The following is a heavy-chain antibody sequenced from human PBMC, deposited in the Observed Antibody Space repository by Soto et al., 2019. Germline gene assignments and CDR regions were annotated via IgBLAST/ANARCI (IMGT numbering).Heavy chain of an antibody. CDR2: IKSKTDGGTT. D-gene: IGHD2-2*01. J-gene: IGHJ6*02. Sequence: GSLRLSCAASGFTFSNAWMNWVRQAPGRGLEWVGRIKSKTDGGTTDYAAPVKGRFTISRDDSKNTLYLQMNSLKTEDTAVYYCTTAIVVVPAAPNYYYYGMDVWGQGTTVTVSS. CDR3: TTAIVVVPAAPNYYYYGMDV. CDR1: GFTFSNAW. V-gene: IGHV3-15*07.